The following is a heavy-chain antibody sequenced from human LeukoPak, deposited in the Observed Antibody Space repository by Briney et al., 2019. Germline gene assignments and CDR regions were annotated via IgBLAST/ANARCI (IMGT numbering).Heavy chain of an antibody. J-gene: IGHJ3*02. CDR2: ISYDGSNK. CDR3: ARGSTSSDAFDI. CDR1: GFTFSSYA. V-gene: IGHV3-30-3*01. D-gene: IGHD2-2*01. Sequence: GGSLRLSCAASGFTFSSYAMHWVRQAPGKGLEWVAVISYDGSNKYYADSVKGRFTISRDNSKNTLYLQMNSLRAEDTAVYYCARGSTSSDAFDIWGQGTMVTVSS.